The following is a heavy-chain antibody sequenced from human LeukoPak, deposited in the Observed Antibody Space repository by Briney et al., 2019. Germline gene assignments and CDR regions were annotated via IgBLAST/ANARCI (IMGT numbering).Heavy chain of an antibody. CDR3: ARTYYYDSSGYPDY. J-gene: IGHJ4*02. D-gene: IGHD3-22*01. Sequence: GGSLRLSCAASRITFSNYTMSWFRQAPGKGLEWVSYISSSSSTIYYADSVKGRFTISRDNAKNSLYLQMNSLRAEDTAVYYCARTYYYDSSGYPDYWGQGTLVTVSS. V-gene: IGHV3-48*01. CDR1: RITFSNYT. CDR2: ISSSSSTI.